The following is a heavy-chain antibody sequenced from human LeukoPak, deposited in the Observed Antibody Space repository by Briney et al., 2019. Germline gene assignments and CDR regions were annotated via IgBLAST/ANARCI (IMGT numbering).Heavy chain of an antibody. Sequence: TSETLSLTCTVSGGSVSSGSYYWSWIRQPPGKGLEWIGYIYYSGSTNYNPSLKSRVTISVDRSKNQFSLKLSSVTAADTAVYYCARGVAAPPEGAFDIWGQGTVVTVSS. CDR2: IYYSGST. V-gene: IGHV4-61*01. D-gene: IGHD2-15*01. CDR1: GGSVSSGSYY. CDR3: ARGVAAPPEGAFDI. J-gene: IGHJ3*02.